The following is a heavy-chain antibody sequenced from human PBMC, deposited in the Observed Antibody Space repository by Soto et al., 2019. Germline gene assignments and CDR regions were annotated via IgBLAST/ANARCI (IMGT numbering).Heavy chain of an antibody. V-gene: IGHV3-30*18. Sequence: QVQLVESGGGVVQPGRSLRLSCAASGFTFSNYGMHWVRQAPGKGLEWVAVISYDGSNKYYADSVKGRFTISRDNSKNTLYLQMNSLSAEDTAVYYCAKILQLGDYAFYYYGMDVWGQGTTGTVSS. CDR3: AKILQLGDYAFYYYGMDV. D-gene: IGHD4-17*01. CDR2: ISYDGSNK. CDR1: GFTFSNYG. J-gene: IGHJ6*02.